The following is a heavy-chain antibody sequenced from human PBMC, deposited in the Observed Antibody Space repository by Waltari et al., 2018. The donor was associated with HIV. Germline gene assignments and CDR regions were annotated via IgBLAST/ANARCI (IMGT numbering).Heavy chain of an antibody. V-gene: IGHV5-51*03. J-gene: IGHJ4*01. CDR3: ARGYYYGSGNYYSRTDY. CDR2: IYPGDSDT. CDR1: GYSFTNYW. D-gene: IGHD3-10*01. Sequence: EVQLVQSGAEVKKSGESLKISCKGSGYSFTNYWIAWVRQMPGKGLQWMGIIYPGDSDTRYSPSFQGQFTISADKSISTAYLQWSSLQASDTAMYYCARGYYYGSGNYYSRTDYWGHGTLVTVSS.